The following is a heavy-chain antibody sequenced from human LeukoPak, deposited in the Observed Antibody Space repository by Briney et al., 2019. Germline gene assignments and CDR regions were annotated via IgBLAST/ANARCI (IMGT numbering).Heavy chain of an antibody. D-gene: IGHD6-13*01. CDR3: ARERGEYSSSWLLDY. Sequence: GRSLGLSCAASGFTFSSYAMHWVRQAPGKGLEWVAVISYDGSNKYYADSVKGRFTISRDNSKNTLYLQMNSLRAEDTAVYYCARERGEYSSSWLLDYWGQGTLVTVSS. V-gene: IGHV3-30*04. CDR2: ISYDGSNK. J-gene: IGHJ4*02. CDR1: GFTFSSYA.